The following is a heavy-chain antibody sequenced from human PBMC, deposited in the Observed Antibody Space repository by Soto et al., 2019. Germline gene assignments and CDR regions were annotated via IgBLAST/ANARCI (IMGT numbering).Heavy chain of an antibody. CDR1: GGSISGGGYY. CDR3: AKDPLYGWFDP. D-gene: IGHD2-2*02. J-gene: IGHJ5*02. CDR2: ITDSGST. V-gene: IGHV4-31*03. Sequence: TLSVACTVSGGSISGGGYYGSWIRQHPGKGLEWIGFITDSGSTYYNPSLKSRVTISVDTSRNQFSLNLNSVTAADTAVYYCAKDPLYGWFDPWGQGTLVTVSS.